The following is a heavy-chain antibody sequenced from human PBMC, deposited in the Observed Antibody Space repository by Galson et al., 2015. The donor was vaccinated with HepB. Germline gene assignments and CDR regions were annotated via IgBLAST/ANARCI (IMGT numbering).Heavy chain of an antibody. Sequence: SLRLSCAASGFTFSSYGMHWVRQAPGKGLEWVAVIWYDGSNKYYADSVKGRFTISRDNSKNTLYLQMNSLRAEDTAVYYCARGGKYGDYVYYYYYMDVWGKGTTVTVSS. D-gene: IGHD4-17*01. CDR3: ARGGKYGDYVYYYYYMDV. J-gene: IGHJ6*03. CDR2: IWYDGSNK. V-gene: IGHV3-33*01. CDR1: GFTFSSYG.